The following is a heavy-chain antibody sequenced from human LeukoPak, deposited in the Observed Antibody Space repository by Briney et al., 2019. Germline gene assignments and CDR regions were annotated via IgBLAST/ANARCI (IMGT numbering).Heavy chain of an antibody. CDR2: INPNSGGT. V-gene: IGHV1-2*02. CDR3: ARGGGDIVVVVAATIDY. Sequence: ASVKVSCKASGYTFTGYYMHWVRQAPGQGLEWMGWINPNSGGTNYAQKFQGRVTMTRDTSISTAYMELSRLRSDDTAVYYCARGGGDIVVVVAATIDYWGQGTLVTVSS. CDR1: GYTFTGYY. J-gene: IGHJ4*02. D-gene: IGHD2-15*01.